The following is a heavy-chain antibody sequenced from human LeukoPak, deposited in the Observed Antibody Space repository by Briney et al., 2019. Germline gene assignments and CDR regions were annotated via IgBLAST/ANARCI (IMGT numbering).Heavy chain of an antibody. CDR2: INHSGYT. CDR3: ARNDYFGINNGMDV. Sequence: SETLSLTCAVSGGSFGDFYWSWTRQPPGKGLEWIGEINHSGYTNYYPSLKSRVTISVDTSKNQFSLRLSSVTAADTAVYYCARNDYFGINNGMDVWGQGTTVTVS. J-gene: IGHJ6*02. V-gene: IGHV4-34*01. CDR1: GGSFGDFY. D-gene: IGHD2/OR15-2a*01.